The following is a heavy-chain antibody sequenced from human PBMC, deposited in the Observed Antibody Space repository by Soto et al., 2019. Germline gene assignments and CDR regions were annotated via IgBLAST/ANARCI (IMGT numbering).Heavy chain of an antibody. Sequence: EVQLVESGGGLVQPGGSLRLSCAASGFTFSSYSMNWVRQAPGKGLEWLSYISSSISTMHYADSVKGRFTISRDNANNSLYLQINSLRDEDTAVYYCAREVRDTAVADFDYWGQGTLVTVSS. CDR2: ISSSISTM. V-gene: IGHV3-48*02. J-gene: IGHJ4*02. D-gene: IGHD5-18*01. CDR1: GFTFSSYS. CDR3: AREVRDTAVADFDY.